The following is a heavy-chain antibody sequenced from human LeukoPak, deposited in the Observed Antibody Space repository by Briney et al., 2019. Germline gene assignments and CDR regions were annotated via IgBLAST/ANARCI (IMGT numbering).Heavy chain of an antibody. CDR3: ASNYGSGRTYYYYMDV. Sequence: ASVKVSCKASGYTFTRYYMHWVRQAPGQGLEWMGIINPSGGSTSYAQKFQGRVTMTRDMSTSTVYMELSSLRSEDTAVYYCASNYGSGRTYYYYMDVWGKGTTVTVSS. V-gene: IGHV1-46*01. CDR1: GYTFTRYY. D-gene: IGHD3-10*01. CDR2: INPSGGST. J-gene: IGHJ6*03.